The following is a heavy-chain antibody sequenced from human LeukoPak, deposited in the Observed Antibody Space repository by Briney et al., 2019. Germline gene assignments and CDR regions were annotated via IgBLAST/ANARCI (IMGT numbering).Heavy chain of an antibody. J-gene: IGHJ4*02. V-gene: IGHV3-11*04. CDR3: ARDHRVGGELPGPADY. CDR1: AFTFSDYY. D-gene: IGHD1-26*01. Sequence: SGGSLRLSCAASAFTFSDYYMSWIRQPPGKGLEWVSYISSIGSTTYHAVSVKGEFPISRDNAKNSLHLQMNSLRAEDPAVYYCARDHRVGGELPGPADYWGEGTLVTVSS. CDR2: ISSIGSTT.